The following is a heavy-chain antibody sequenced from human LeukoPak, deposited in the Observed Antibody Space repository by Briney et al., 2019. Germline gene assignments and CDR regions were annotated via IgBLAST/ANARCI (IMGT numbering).Heavy chain of an antibody. CDR3: AKGGYSYEYYFDY. D-gene: IGHD5-18*01. V-gene: IGHV3-23*01. J-gene: IGHJ4*02. CDR2: ISGSGGGT. Sequence: GGSLRLSCAASGFTFSSYAMNWVRQAPGKGLEWVSGISGSGGGTYYADSVKGRFTISRDDSKNTVYLQMDSLRAEDTAVYYCAKGGYSYEYYFDYWGQGTLVTVSS. CDR1: GFTFSSYA.